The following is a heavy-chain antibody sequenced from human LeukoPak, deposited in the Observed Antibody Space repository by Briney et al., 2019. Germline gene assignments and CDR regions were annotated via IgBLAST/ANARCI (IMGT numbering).Heavy chain of an antibody. CDR3: ARVEVGSYYYDSWAFDI. J-gene: IGHJ3*02. V-gene: IGHV1-2*02. CDR1: GYTFTGYY. D-gene: IGHD3-22*01. CDR2: INPNSGGT. Sequence: ASVKVSCKASGYTFTGYYMHWVRQAPGQGLEWMGWINPNSGGTNYAQKFQGRVTMTRDTSISTAYMELSRLRSDDTAVYYCARVEVGSYYYDSWAFDIWGQGTMVTVSS.